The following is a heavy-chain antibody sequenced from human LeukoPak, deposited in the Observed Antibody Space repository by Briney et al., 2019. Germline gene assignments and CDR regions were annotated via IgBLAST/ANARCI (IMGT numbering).Heavy chain of an antibody. D-gene: IGHD3-3*01. CDR3: ARARYDFWSGYRYYFDY. V-gene: IGHV4-59*12. CDR2: IYYSGST. Sequence: SETLSLTCTVSGGSISSYYWSWIRQPPGKGLEWIGYIYYSGSTNYNPSLKSRVTISVDTSKNQFSLKLSSVTAADTAVYYCARARYDFWSGYRYYFDYWGQGTLVTVSS. CDR1: GGSISSYY. J-gene: IGHJ4*02.